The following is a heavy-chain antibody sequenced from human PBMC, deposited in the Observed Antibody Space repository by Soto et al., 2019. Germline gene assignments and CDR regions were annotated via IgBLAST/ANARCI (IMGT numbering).Heavy chain of an antibody. CDR1: EYNFMSLW. Sequence: GRDLRLSRAASEYNFMSLWMQWVLPAPGKGLVWVSRINSDESSTNYADSVKGRFTVSRDNAKNTLYLQMDSLRAEDTAVYYCARATLSSGWFDYWGQGTLVTVSS. J-gene: IGHJ4*02. CDR3: ARATLSSGWFDY. D-gene: IGHD6-19*01. CDR2: INSDESST. V-gene: IGHV3-74*01.